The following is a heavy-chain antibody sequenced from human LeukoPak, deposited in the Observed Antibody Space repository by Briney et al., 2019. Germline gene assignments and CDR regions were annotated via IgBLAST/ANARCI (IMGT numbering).Heavy chain of an antibody. Sequence: SETLSLTCTVSGGSISSSTDYWGWIRQPPGKGLEWIANIYYSGSTYYNPSLKSRVTISVDTSKNQFSLKLSSVTAADTAVYYCARWEGGSGSYYNDNWFDPWGQGTLVTVSS. CDR2: IYYSGST. CDR1: GGSISSSTDY. V-gene: IGHV4-39*07. J-gene: IGHJ5*02. D-gene: IGHD3-10*01. CDR3: ARWEGGSGSYYNDNWFDP.